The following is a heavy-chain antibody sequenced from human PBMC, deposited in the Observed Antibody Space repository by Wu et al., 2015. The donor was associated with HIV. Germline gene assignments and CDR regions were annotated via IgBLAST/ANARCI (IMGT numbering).Heavy chain of an antibody. CDR3: AAAPVKYYDSSGYYYGDYYNYYGMDV. CDR2: IVVGSGNT. V-gene: IGHV1-58*02. J-gene: IGHJ6*02. CDR1: GFTFTSSA. D-gene: IGHD3-22*01. Sequence: QLVQSGPEVKKPGTSVKVSCKASGFTFTSSAMQWVRQARGQRLEWIGWIVVGSGNTNYAQKFQERVTITRDMSTSTAYMELSSLRSDDTAVYYCAAAPVKYYDSSGYYYGDYYNYYGMDVWGQGTTVTVSS.